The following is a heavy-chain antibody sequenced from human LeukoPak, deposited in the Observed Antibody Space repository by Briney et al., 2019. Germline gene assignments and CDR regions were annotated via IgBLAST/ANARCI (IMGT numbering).Heavy chain of an antibody. CDR3: ARDPNGSSWFPDAFDI. CDR1: GFTVSSNY. D-gene: IGHD6-13*01. CDR2: IYSGGST. V-gene: IGHV3-66*01. J-gene: IGHJ3*02. Sequence: GGSLRLSCAASGFTVSSNYMSWVRQAPGKGLEWVSVIYSGGSTYYADSVKGRFTISRDNSKNTLYLQMNSLRAEDTAVYYCARDPNGSSWFPDAFDIWGQGTMVTVSS.